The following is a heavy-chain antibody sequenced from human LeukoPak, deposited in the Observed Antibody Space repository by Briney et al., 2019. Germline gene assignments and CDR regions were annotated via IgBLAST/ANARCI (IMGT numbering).Heavy chain of an antibody. CDR1: GGSISSSNW. CDR2: IYHSGST. CDR3: ARERVTMIVVVGGHDAFDI. J-gene: IGHJ3*02. D-gene: IGHD3-22*01. Sequence: PSGTLSLTCAVSGGSISSSNWWSWVRQPPGKWLEWIGEIYHSGSTNYNPSLKSRVTISVDKSKNQFSLKLSSVTAADTAVYYCARERVTMIVVVGGHDAFDIWGQGTMVTVSS. V-gene: IGHV4-4*02.